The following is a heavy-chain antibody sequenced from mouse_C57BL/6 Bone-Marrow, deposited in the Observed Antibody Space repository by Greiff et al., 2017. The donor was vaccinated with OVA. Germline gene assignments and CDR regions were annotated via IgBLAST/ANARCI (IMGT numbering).Heavy chain of an antibody. J-gene: IGHJ1*03. D-gene: IGHD2-3*01. CDR1: GYTFTSYW. V-gene: IGHV1-50*01. CDR2: IDPSDSYT. CDR3: ARWNDGYYDWYFDV. Sequence: VQLQQSGAELVKPGASVKLSCKASGYTFTSYWMQWVKQRPGQGLEWIGEIDPSDSYTNYNQKFKGKATLTVDTSSSTAYMQLSSLTSEDSAVYYCARWNDGYYDWYFDVWGTGTTVTVSS.